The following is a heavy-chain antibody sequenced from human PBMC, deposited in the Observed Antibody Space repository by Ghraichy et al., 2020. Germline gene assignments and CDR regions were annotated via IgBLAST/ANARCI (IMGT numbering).Heavy chain of an antibody. V-gene: IGHV1-58*02. CDR3: AAVSLTIFGVVPDAFDI. D-gene: IGHD3-3*01. J-gene: IGHJ3*02. CDR1: GFTFTSSA. Sequence: SVKVSCKASGFTFTSSAMQWVRQARGQRLEWIGWIVVGSGNTNYAHKFQERVTITRDMSTSTAYMELSSLRSEDTAVYYCAAVSLTIFGVVPDAFDIWGQGTMVTVSS. CDR2: IVVGSGNT.